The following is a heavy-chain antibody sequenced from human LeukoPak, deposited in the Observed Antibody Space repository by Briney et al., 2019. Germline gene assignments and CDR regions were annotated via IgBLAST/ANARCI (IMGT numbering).Heavy chain of an antibody. Sequence: SETLSLTCAVYGGSFSGYYWSWIRQPPGKGLEWIGEINHSGSTNCNPSLKSRVTISVDTSKNQFSLKLSSATAADTAVYYCAAAIGGSQGDYFDYWGQGTLVTVSS. D-gene: IGHD3-10*01. CDR2: INHSGST. CDR1: GGSFSGYY. J-gene: IGHJ4*02. V-gene: IGHV4-34*01. CDR3: AAAIGGSQGDYFDY.